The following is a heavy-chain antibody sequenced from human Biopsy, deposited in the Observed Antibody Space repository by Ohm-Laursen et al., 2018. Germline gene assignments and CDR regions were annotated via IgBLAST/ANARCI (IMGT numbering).Heavy chain of an antibody. CDR1: GISFSRSA. Sequence: SLRLSCAASGISFSRSAMNWVRQAPGKGLEWVSGITASGGTTYYADSVKGRFTISRDNSNNTLYLQMNSLRDDDTAVYYCAKDRYTGKYYYYYGMDVWGQGTTVSVSS. V-gene: IGHV3-23*01. D-gene: IGHD3-16*02. J-gene: IGHJ6*02. CDR2: ITASGGTT. CDR3: AKDRYTGKYYYYYGMDV.